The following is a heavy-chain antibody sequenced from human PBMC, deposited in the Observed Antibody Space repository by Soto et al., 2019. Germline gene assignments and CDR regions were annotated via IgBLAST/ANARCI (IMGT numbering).Heavy chain of an antibody. CDR2: IYRTGST. J-gene: IGHJ4*02. CDR3: ASRDPGTSVDY. Sequence: TLSLTCAVSGSSFTSNNWWTWVRQPPGQGLEWIGEIYRTGSTNYNPSLKSRVTISLDKSENQFSLKVTSLTAADTAVYYCASRDPGTSVDYWGQGTLVTVSS. CDR1: GSSFTSNNW. D-gene: IGHD1-7*01. V-gene: IGHV4-4*02.